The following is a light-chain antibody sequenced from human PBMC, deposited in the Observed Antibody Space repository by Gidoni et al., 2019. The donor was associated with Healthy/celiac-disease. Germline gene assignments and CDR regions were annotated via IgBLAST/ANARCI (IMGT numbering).Light chain of an antibody. CDR3: QQRSSWPSIT. CDR2: DAS. J-gene: IGKJ5*01. V-gene: IGKV3-11*01. CDR1: QSVSSY. Sequence: EIVLTQSPATLSLSPGERATLSCRASQSVSSYLAWYQQKPGQGPRLLIYDASNRATGLPARFSGSGSGTDFTLTISSLEPEDFAVYYCQQRSSWPSITFGQGTRLEIK.